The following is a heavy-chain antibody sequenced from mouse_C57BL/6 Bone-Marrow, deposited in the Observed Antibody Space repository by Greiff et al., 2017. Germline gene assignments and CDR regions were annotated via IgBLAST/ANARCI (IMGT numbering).Heavy chain of an antibody. Sequence: LQESGAELARPGASVKLSCKASGYTFTSYGISWVKQRTGQGLEWIGEIYPRSGNTYYNEKFKGKATLTADKSSSTAYMELRSLTSEDSAVYFCAREDYSNYPAGFAYWGQGTLVTVSA. V-gene: IGHV1-81*01. CDR1: GYTFTSYG. D-gene: IGHD2-5*01. CDR3: AREDYSNYPAGFAY. J-gene: IGHJ3*01. CDR2: IYPRSGNT.